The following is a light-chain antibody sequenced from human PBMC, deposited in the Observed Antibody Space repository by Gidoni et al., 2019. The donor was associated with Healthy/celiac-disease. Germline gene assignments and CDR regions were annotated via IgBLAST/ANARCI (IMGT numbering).Light chain of an antibody. CDR2: AAS. CDR3: QQIYSTPWT. J-gene: IGKJ1*01. CDR1: QSISSY. V-gene: IGKV1-39*01. Sequence: DIQMTQSTSSLSASVGDRVTITCRASQSISSYLNWYQQKPGKAPKLLIYAASSLQSGFPSRFSGSGSGTDFTLTISSLQPEDFATYYCQQIYSTPWTFGQGTKLEIK.